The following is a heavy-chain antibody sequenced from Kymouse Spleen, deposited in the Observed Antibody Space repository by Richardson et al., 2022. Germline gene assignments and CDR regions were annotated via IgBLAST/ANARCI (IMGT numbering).Heavy chain of an antibody. CDR1: GFTFSSYG. D-gene: IGHD5-18,IGHD5-18*01. CDR3: AKAPRGYSYGHFDY. V-gene: IGHV3-30*18. J-gene: IGHJ4*02. CDR2: ISYDGSNK. Sequence: QVQLVESGGGVVQPGRSLRLSCAASGFTFSSYGMHWVRQAPGKGLEWVAVISYDGSNKYYADSVKGRFTISRDNSKNTLYLQMNSLRAEDTAVYYCAKAPRGYSYGHFDYWGQGTLVTVSS.